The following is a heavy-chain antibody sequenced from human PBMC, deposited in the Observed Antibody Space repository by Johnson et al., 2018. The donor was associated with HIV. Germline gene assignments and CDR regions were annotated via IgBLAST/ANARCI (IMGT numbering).Heavy chain of an antibody. V-gene: IGHV3-11*04. J-gene: IGHJ3*02. CDR1: GFTFSDYY. CDR2: ISSSGSTI. D-gene: IGHD5-12*01. CDR3: ARASNSGYDQAFDI. Sequence: QVQLVESGGGLVKPGGSLRLSCAASGFTFSDYYMSWIRQAPGKGLEWVSYISSSGSTIYYADSVKGRFTISRDNAKNSLSLLMNSLRPEDTAVYYCARASNSGYDQAFDIWGQGTMVTVSS.